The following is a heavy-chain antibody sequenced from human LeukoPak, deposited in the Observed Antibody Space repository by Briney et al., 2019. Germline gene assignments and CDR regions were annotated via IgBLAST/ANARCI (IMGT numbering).Heavy chain of an antibody. CDR2: IRSKAYGGTT. V-gene: IGHV3-49*03. Sequence: GGSLRLSCIASGFTFGDYAMSWFRQAPGKGLEWVGFIRSKAYGGTTEYAASVKGRFTISRDDSKSVAYLQMNSLKTEDTAVYYCTRAPVKTGYCYYYYMDVWGKGTTVTVSS. D-gene: IGHD1-14*01. CDR1: GFTFGDYA. CDR3: TRAPVKTGYCYYYYMDV. J-gene: IGHJ6*03.